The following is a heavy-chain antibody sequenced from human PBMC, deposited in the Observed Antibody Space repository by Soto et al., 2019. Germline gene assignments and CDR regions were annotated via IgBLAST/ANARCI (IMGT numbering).Heavy chain of an antibody. V-gene: IGHV3-9*01. J-gene: IGHJ6*02. D-gene: IGHD1-26*01. CDR3: ARENWYSLDV. CDR2: ISSDRSII. Sequence: GGSLRLSCAASGFNFDDYAMHWVRQVPGRGLEWVSGISSDRSIITYADSVRGRFTVSRDNARNTLFLQMNGLRDDDTAIYYCARENWYSLDVWGQGTTVTVSS. CDR1: GFNFDDYA.